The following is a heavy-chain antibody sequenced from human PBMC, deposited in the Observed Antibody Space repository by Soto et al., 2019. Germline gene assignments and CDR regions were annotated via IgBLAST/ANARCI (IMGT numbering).Heavy chain of an antibody. CDR1: GFTFSSYW. CDR2: IKQDGSEK. Sequence: PGGSLRLSCAASGFTFSSYWMSWVRQAPGKGLEWVANIKQDGSEKYYVDSVKGRFTISRDNAENSLYLQMNSLRAEDTAVYYCARAPYDFWSGYFSFWFDPWGQGTLFTVSS. D-gene: IGHD3-3*01. V-gene: IGHV3-7*01. J-gene: IGHJ5*02. CDR3: ARAPYDFWSGYFSFWFDP.